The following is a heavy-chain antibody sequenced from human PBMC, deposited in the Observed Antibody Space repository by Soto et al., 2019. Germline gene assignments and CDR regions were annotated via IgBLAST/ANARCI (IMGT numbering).Heavy chain of an antibody. CDR1: GYTFTSYG. D-gene: IGHD3-16*02. CDR3: ARVMYDYIWGSYRYGSEDAFDI. V-gene: IGHV1-18*01. Sequence: ASVKVSCKASGYTFTSYGISWVRQAPGQGLEWMGWISAYNGNTNYAQKLQGRVTMTTDTSTSTAYMELRSLRSDDTAVYYCARVMYDYIWGSYRYGSEDAFDIWGQGTMVTVSS. J-gene: IGHJ3*02. CDR2: ISAYNGNT.